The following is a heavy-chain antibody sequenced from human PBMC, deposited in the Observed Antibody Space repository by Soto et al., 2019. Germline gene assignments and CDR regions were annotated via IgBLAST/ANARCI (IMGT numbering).Heavy chain of an antibody. D-gene: IGHD3-3*01. J-gene: IGHJ4*02. V-gene: IGHV1-46*01. CDR2: INPSGGST. CDR3: ARDRRKRPVDYDFWDY. Sequence: GASVKVSCKASGYTFTSYYMHWVRQAPGQGLEWMGIINPSGGSTSYAQKFQGRVTMTRDTSTSTVYMELSSLRSEDTAVYYCARDRRKRPVDYDFWDYWGQGTLVTVSS. CDR1: GYTFTSYY.